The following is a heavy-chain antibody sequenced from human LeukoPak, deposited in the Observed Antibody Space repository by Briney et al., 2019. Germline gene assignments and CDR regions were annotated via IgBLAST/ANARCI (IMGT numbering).Heavy chain of an antibody. CDR1: GGSISSSSYY. CDR3: ARDQREWDYYYYGMDV. D-gene: IGHD1-26*01. V-gene: IGHV4-39*07. CDR2: IHYSGST. J-gene: IGHJ6*02. Sequence: KPSETLSLTCTVSGGSISSSSYYWGWIRQPPGKGLEWIGSIHYSGSTYYNPSLKSRVTISVDTSKNQFSLKLSSVTAADTAVYYCARDQREWDYYYYGMDVWGQGTTVTVSS.